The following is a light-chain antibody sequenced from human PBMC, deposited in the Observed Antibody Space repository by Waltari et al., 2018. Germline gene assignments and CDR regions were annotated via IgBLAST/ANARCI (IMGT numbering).Light chain of an antibody. Sequence: DIQMTQSPSSVSASVGDRVTITCRASQGISSWLAWYQHKPGKVPKLLITAASSLQSGVPSRFSGSGSGTDFTLTISGLQPEDFAIYYCQQSYSTPLTFGGGTKVEIK. V-gene: IGKV1-12*01. J-gene: IGKJ4*01. CDR1: QGISSW. CDR2: AAS. CDR3: QQSYSTPLT.